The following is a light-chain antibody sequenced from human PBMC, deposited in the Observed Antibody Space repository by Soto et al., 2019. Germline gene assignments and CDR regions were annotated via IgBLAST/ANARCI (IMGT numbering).Light chain of an antibody. Sequence: QSALTQPRSVSGSPGQSVTISCTGTSSDVGGYNYVSWYQQHPGKAPKLMIYDVSKRPSGVPDRFSGSKSGNTASLTISGLQAEDEADYYCCSYAVTYYVFGTGTKLTAL. CDR2: DVS. CDR1: SSDVGGYNY. CDR3: CSYAVTYYV. V-gene: IGLV2-11*01. J-gene: IGLJ1*01.